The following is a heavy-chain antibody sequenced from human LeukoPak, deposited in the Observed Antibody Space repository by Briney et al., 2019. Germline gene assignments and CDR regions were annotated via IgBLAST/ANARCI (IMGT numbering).Heavy chain of an antibody. D-gene: IGHD3-16*01. V-gene: IGHV3-21*01. CDR2: ISSSSSYI. J-gene: IGHJ6*03. Sequence: NPGGSLRLSCAASGFTFSSYSMNWVRQAPGKGLEWVSSISSSSSYIYYADSVKGRFTISRDNAKNSLYLQMNSLRAEDTAVYYCARTVLRSLGEFSLRGWFDPWGKGTTVTVSS. CDR1: GFTFSSYS. CDR3: ARTVLRSLGEFSLRGWFDP.